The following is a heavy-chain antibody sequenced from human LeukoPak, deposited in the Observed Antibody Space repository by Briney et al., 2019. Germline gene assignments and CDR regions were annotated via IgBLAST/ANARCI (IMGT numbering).Heavy chain of an antibody. V-gene: IGHV4-59*08. CDR1: GASISSYY. CDR2: ISYSGST. J-gene: IGHJ5*02. CDR3: ASGRSGYYWLDP. D-gene: IGHD5-12*01. Sequence: PSETLSLTCTVSGASISSYYWSWIRQPPGKGLEWIGYISYSGSTNYNPSLKSRVTISVDTSKNQFSLKLSSVTAADTAVYFCASGRSGYYWLDPWGQGTLVTVSS.